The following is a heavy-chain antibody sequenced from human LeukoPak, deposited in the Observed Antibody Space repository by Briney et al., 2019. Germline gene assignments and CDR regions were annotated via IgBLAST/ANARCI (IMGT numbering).Heavy chain of an antibody. D-gene: IGHD2-21*02. CDR2: ISSESTNI. Sequence: GGSLRLSCAASGFNFNIYGMNWVRQAPGNGLEWVSSISSESTNIYYTDSVKGRFTIARDNAKNSLYLQMNSLIPEDTAVYYCSRDGSGSGDVWGQGTLVTVSS. V-gene: IGHV3-21*01. CDR3: SRDGSGSGDV. J-gene: IGHJ4*02. CDR1: GFNFNIYG.